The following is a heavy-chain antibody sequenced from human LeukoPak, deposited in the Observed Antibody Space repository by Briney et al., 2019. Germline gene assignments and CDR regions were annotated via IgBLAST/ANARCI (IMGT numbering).Heavy chain of an antibody. J-gene: IGHJ4*02. Sequence: GASVKVSCRASGYTFSSCAINWVRQAPGRGLEYMGWIDTKTGNPTYAQGFTGRFVFSLDTSVSTAYLQISSLKAEDTAVYYCAIHPSDSSGYFSYWGQGALVTVSS. D-gene: IGHD3-22*01. CDR2: IDTKTGNP. V-gene: IGHV7-4-1*02. CDR3: AIHPSDSSGYFSY. CDR1: GYTFSSCA.